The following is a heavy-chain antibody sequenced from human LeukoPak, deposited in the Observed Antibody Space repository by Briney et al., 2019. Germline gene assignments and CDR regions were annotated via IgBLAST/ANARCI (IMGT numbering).Heavy chain of an antibody. D-gene: IGHD3-22*01. CDR2: ISSFGSTI. J-gene: IGHJ4*02. Sequence: GGSLRLSCAASGFTFSSYEMNWVRQAPGKGLEWVSYISSFGSTIYYADPVKGRFTISRDNAKNSLYLQMNSLRAEDTAVYYCAGSAYYRDFDFWGQGTLVTVSS. CDR3: AGSAYYRDFDF. V-gene: IGHV3-48*03. CDR1: GFTFSSYE.